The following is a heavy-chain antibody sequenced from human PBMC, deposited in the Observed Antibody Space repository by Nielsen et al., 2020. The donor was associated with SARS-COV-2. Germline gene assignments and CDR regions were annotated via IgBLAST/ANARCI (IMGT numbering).Heavy chain of an antibody. CDR2: IKQDGSEK. J-gene: IGHJ4*02. D-gene: IGHD6-19*01. CDR3: ARAGLFSSGSNFDY. CDR1: GFTFSSYW. Sequence: GESLKISCAASGFTFSSYWMSWVRQAPGKGLEWVANIKQDGSEKYYVDSVKGRITISRDNAKNSLYLQMNSLRAEDTAVYYCARAGLFSSGSNFDYWGQGTLVTVSS. V-gene: IGHV3-7*01.